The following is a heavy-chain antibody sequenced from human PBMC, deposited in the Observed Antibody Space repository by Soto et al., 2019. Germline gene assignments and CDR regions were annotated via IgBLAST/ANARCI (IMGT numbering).Heavy chain of an antibody. Sequence: ASVKVSCKASGYTFTSYYMHWVRQAPGQGLEWMGIIKPSGGSTSYAQKFQGRDTMTRETSTSTVYMELSSLRSEDTAVYYCAGDFPEDGGPPFDYWGQGTLVTVSS. J-gene: IGHJ4*02. CDR2: IKPSGGST. D-gene: IGHD3-10*01. V-gene: IGHV1-46*01. CDR3: AGDFPEDGGPPFDY. CDR1: GYTFTSYY.